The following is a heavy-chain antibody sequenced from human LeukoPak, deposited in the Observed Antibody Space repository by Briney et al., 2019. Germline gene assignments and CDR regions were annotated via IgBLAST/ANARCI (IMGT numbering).Heavy chain of an antibody. CDR2: LNTDGSRT. Sequence: GGSLRLSCAASGFTFSSYWMHWVRQAPGKGLVWVSRLNTDGSRTSYADSVRGRFTISRDNAKNMLYLQMNSLRAEDTAVYYCARESYCSGGSCYSGRAFDIWGQGTMVTVSS. D-gene: IGHD2-15*01. CDR3: ARESYCSGGSCYSGRAFDI. CDR1: GFTFSSYW. V-gene: IGHV3-74*01. J-gene: IGHJ3*02.